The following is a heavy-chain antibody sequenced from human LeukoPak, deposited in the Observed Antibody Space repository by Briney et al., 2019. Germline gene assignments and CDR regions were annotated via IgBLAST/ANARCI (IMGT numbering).Heavy chain of an antibody. CDR1: GYTFTSYD. D-gene: IGHD4-23*01. V-gene: IGHV1-8*03. CDR3: ARVPVGGNPYLYYFDY. J-gene: IGHJ4*02. CDR2: MNPNSGNT. Sequence: ASVKVSCKASGYTFTSYDINWVRQATGQGLEWMGWMNPNSGNTGYAQKFQGRVTITRNTSISTAYMELSSLRSEDTAVYYCARVPVGGNPYLYYFDYWGQGTLVTVSS.